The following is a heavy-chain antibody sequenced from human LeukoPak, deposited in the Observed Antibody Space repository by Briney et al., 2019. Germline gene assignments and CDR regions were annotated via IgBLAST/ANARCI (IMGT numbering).Heavy chain of an antibody. V-gene: IGHV1-18*01. J-gene: IGHJ6*02. CDR3: ARVPGIAAAGQYYYYGMDV. Sequence: ASVKVSCKASGYTVTNSGIGWVRQAPGQGLQWMGWISVDNGNPNYAQKLQGRVTMTTDTSTSTAYMELRSLRSDDTAVYYCARVPGIAAAGQYYYYGMDVWGQGTTVTVSS. D-gene: IGHD6-13*01. CDR1: GYTVTNSG. CDR2: ISVDNGNP.